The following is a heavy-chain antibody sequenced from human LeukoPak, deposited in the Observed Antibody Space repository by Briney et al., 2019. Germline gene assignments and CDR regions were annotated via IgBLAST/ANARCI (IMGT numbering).Heavy chain of an antibody. CDR1: GYSISSGYH. Sequence: SETLSLTCAVSGYSISSGYHWGWVRQPPGKGPVWIGSMFHGGNTYCNPSLKSRVTMSVDTSMNQFSLNLTSVTAADTAVYFCARTLYCSGATCFSPELLDTWGQGTLVTVSS. D-gene: IGHD2-15*01. CDR2: MFHGGNT. J-gene: IGHJ5*02. CDR3: ARTLYCSGATCFSPELLDT. V-gene: IGHV4-38-2*01.